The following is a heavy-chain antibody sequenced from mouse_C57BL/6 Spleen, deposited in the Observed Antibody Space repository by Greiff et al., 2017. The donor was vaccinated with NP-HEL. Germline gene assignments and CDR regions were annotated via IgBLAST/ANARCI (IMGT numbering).Heavy chain of an antibody. V-gene: IGHV5-6*01. CDR2: ISSGGSYT. Sequence: EVHLVESGGDLVKPGGSLKLSCAASGFTFSSYGMSWVRQTPDKRLEWFATISSGGSYTYYPDSVKGRFTISRDNAKNTLYLQMSSLKSEDTAMYYCARHEDYGSSFAYWGQGTLVTVSA. CDR1: GFTFSSYG. CDR3: ARHEDYGSSFAY. J-gene: IGHJ3*01. D-gene: IGHD1-1*01.